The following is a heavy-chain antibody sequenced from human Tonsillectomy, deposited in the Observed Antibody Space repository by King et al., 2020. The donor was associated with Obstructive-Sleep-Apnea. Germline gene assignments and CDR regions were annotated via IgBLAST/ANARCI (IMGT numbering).Heavy chain of an antibody. CDR3: EKDRCDHLVSNYAFDI. CDR2: TRYDGGNK. D-gene: IGHD1-7*01. CDR1: GFTFSSYG. J-gene: IGHJ3*02. Sequence: VQLVESGGGVVQPGGSLRLSCAASGFTFSSYGVHWVRQAPGKGLEWVAFTRYDGGNKNFADSLKGRFTISRDNSKNTVHLQMNSLRVEDTAVYFCEKDRCDHLVSNYAFDIWGQGTTVTVSS. V-gene: IGHV3-30*02.